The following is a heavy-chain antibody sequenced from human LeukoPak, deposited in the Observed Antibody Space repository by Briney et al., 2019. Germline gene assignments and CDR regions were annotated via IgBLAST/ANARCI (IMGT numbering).Heavy chain of an antibody. J-gene: IGHJ6*03. D-gene: IGHD2-2*01. CDR3: ATEATSPDYNYYMDV. V-gene: IGHV1-18*01. CDR2: ISAYNGNT. Sequence: ASVKVSCKTSGYTFTNYGISWVRQAPGQGLEWMGWISAYNGNTNYTQNLQGRVTMTTDTSTSTAYMELRSLRSDDTAVYYCATEATSPDYNYYMDVWGKGTTVTVSS. CDR1: GYTFTNYG.